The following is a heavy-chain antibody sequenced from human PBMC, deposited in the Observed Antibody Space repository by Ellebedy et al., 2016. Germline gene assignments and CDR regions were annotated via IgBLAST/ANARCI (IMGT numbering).Heavy chain of an antibody. CDR2: ISFDGRAE. CDR1: GIAFSDFF. CDR3: VRGPYSSGHCDAFDV. J-gene: IGHJ3*01. D-gene: IGHD6-19*01. Sequence: GESLKISCAASGIAFSDFFMGWVRQSPGKGLEWVAGISFDGRAEHYADSVKGRFPISRDNSKNTLYLQLNSLGGDDTAIYYCVRGPYSSGHCDAFDVWGRGTVVTVSS. V-gene: IGHV3-30*03.